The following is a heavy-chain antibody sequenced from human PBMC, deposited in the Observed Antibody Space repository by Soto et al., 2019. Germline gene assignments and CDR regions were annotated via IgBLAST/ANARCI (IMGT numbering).Heavy chain of an antibody. Sequence: QVHLVQSGAEVKKPGASVKVSCKGSVSTFTSYGITGVRQAPGQGLEWMGWISAHNGTTDYAQRLQGRVTVTRDTSTSTAYMELRSLRSDDTAVYYCARGRYGDYWGQGALVTVSS. J-gene: IGHJ4*02. CDR2: ISAHNGTT. D-gene: IGHD1-1*01. V-gene: IGHV1-18*01. CDR3: ARGRYGDY. CDR1: VSTFTSYG.